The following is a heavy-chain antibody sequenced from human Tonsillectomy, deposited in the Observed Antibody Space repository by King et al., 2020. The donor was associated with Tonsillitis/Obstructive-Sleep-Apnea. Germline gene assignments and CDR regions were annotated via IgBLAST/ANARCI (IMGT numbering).Heavy chain of an antibody. D-gene: IGHD6-6*01. J-gene: IGHJ3*02. V-gene: IGHV3-9*01. CDR1: GFTFDDYA. CDR2: ISWNSGSI. Sequence: VQLVESGGGLLQPGRSLRLSCAASGFTFDDYAMHWVRQAPGKGLEWVSSISWNSGSIGYADSVKGRFTISRDNAKNSLYLQMNSLRAEDTALYYCAKAISSLWQHDAFDIWGQGTMVTVSS. CDR3: AKAISSLWQHDAFDI.